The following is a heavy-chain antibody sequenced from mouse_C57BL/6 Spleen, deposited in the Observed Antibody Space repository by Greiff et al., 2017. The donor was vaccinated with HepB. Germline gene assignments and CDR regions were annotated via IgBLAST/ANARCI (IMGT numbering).Heavy chain of an antibody. CDR1: GYTFTDYE. CDR3: TRWVYDGYYGYFDY. D-gene: IGHD2-3*01. V-gene: IGHV1-15*01. J-gene: IGHJ2*01. Sequence: QVQLQQSGAELVRPGASVTLSCKASGYTFTDYEMHWVKQTPVHGLEWIGAIDPETGGTAYNQKFKGKAILTADKSSSTAYMELRSLTSEDSAVYYCTRWVYDGYYGYFDYWGQGTTLTVSS. CDR2: IDPETGGT.